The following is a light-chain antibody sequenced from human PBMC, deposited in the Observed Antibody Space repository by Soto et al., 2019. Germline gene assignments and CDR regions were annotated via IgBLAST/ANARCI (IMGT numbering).Light chain of an antibody. J-gene: IGKJ5*01. V-gene: IGKV1-5*01. CDR1: QSIRNW. CDR2: DAS. Sequence: DIQMTHFPSTLSASVGDRVTITCRASQSIRNWLAWYQQKPGKAPKLLIYDASTLERGVPSRFSGSGSGTEFTLSISSLQPDDFATYYCQQYDSSSGYTFGQGTRLEIK. CDR3: QQYDSSSGYT.